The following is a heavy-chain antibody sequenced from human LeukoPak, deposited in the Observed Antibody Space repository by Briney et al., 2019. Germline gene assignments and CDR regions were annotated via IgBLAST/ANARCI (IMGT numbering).Heavy chain of an antibody. CDR3: AKPGVSSSAGDY. D-gene: IGHD3-22*01. Sequence: GGSLRLSCAASGFIFSNYGMHWVRQAPGKGLEWVSAISGSGGSTYYADSVKGRFTISRDNSKNTLYLQMNSLRAEDTAVYYCAKPGVSSSAGDYWGQGTLVTVSS. J-gene: IGHJ4*02. V-gene: IGHV3-23*01. CDR2: ISGSGGST. CDR1: GFIFSNYG.